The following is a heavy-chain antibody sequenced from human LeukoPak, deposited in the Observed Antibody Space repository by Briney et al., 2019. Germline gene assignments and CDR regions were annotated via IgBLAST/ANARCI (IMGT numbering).Heavy chain of an antibody. CDR2: IKQDGSEK. V-gene: IGHV3-7*03. CDR1: GSTFSSYW. J-gene: IGHJ4*02. CDR3: ARAGHPSY. Sequence: PGGSLRLSCAASGSTFSSYWMSWVRQAPGKGLERVANIKQDGSEKYYVDSVKGRLTISRDNAKNSLYLQMNSLRAEDTAVYYCARAGHPSYWGQGTLVTVSS.